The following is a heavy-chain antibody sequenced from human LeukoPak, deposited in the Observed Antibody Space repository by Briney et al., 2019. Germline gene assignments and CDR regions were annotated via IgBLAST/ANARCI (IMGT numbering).Heavy chain of an antibody. CDR1: GYTVTSYG. CDR2: ISAYNGNT. Sequence: ASVKVSCKASGYTVTSYGISWVRQAPGQGLEWMGWISAYNGNTNYAQKPQSRVTMTTDTTTSTGYMELRSLRSDDTAVYYCARDHVTGYFDYWGQGTLVTASS. V-gene: IGHV1-18*01. CDR3: ARDHVTGYFDY. D-gene: IGHD3-10*01. J-gene: IGHJ4*02.